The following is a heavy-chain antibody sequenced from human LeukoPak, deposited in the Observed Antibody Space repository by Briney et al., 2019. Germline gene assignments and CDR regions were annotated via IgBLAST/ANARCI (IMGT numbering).Heavy chain of an antibody. Sequence: PGGSLRLSCAPSGFIFSDYWFHWVRQTPGQGLVWVAAINRDGTGTSHADSVRGRFTVSRDNAKNTLYLQLNSLRADDTAVYYSARGLSYAVAYGDYWGQGTLVTVSS. CDR3: ARGLSYAVAYGDY. CDR2: INRDGTGT. CDR1: GFIFSDYW. J-gene: IGHJ4*02. V-gene: IGHV3-74*01. D-gene: IGHD6-19*01.